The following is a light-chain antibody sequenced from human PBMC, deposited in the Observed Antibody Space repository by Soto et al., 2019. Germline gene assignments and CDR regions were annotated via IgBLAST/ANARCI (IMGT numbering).Light chain of an antibody. CDR3: CSYAGSYNYV. CDR2: YVS. J-gene: IGLJ1*01. V-gene: IGLV2-11*01. Sequence: QSALTQPRSVSGSPGQSVTISCTGTSSDVGGYNYVSWYQQHPGKAPKLLMYYVSNRPSGVPDRFSGSKSGNTASLTISGLQSEDEADYYCCSYAGSYNYVFGTGIKLTVL. CDR1: SSDVGGYNY.